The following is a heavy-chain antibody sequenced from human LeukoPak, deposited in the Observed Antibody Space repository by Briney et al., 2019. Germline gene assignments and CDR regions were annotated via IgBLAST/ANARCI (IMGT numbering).Heavy chain of an antibody. D-gene: IGHD6-19*01. J-gene: IGHJ4*02. Sequence: SETLSLTSTVSGGSISSYYWTWIRQPPGKGLEWIGYIYYTGATSYNPSLKSRVTISVDTSKKQFSLKLTSVTAADTAVYYCARYGGSGWVIDNWGQGTLVTVSS. CDR3: ARYGGSGWVIDN. V-gene: IGHV4-59*08. CDR2: IYYTGAT. CDR1: GGSISSYY.